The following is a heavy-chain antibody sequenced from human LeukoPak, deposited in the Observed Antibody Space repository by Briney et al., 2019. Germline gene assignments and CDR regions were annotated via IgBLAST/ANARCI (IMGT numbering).Heavy chain of an antibody. Sequence: SETLSLTCTVSGGSICSYYWSWIRQPPGKGLEWIGYIYYSGSTNYNPSLKSRVTISVDTSKNQFSLKLSSVTAADTAVYYCARADSGYSGDGRIWGQGTMVTVSS. CDR3: ARADSGYSGDGRI. J-gene: IGHJ3*02. V-gene: IGHV4-59*01. CDR2: IYYSGST. CDR1: GGSICSYY. D-gene: IGHD5-12*01.